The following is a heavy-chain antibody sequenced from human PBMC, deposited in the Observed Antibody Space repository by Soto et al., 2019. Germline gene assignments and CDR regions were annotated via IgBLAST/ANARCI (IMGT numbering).Heavy chain of an antibody. CDR1: GGSISSHY. D-gene: IGHD6-19*01. CDR3: ARGEQWLTPFAY. Sequence: SETLSLTCTVSGGSISSHYWSWIRQPPGKGLEWIGYIYYSGSTNYNPSLKSRVTISVDTSKNQFSLKLSSVTAADTAVYYCARGEQWLTPFAYWGQGTRGTVSA. V-gene: IGHV4-59*11. CDR2: IYYSGST. J-gene: IGHJ4*02.